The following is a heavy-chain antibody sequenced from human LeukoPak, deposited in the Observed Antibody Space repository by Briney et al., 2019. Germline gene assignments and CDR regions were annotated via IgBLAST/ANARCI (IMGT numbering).Heavy chain of an antibody. D-gene: IGHD2-8*01. V-gene: IGHV3-30*04. CDR1: GFTFSTYV. CDR2: MSVDGLNE. Sequence: GGSLRLSCAASGFTFSTYVMHWVRQAPGKGLEWVTVMSVDGLNEYYADSVKGRFTISRDNSKNTLYLQMNRLRAEDTAIYYCARGGNGRYFDYWGQGTLVTVSS. CDR3: ARGGNGRYFDY. J-gene: IGHJ4*02.